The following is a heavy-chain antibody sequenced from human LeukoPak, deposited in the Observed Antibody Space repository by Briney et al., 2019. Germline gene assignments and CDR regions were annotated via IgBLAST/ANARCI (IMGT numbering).Heavy chain of an antibody. Sequence: PSETLSLTCTVSGGSISSDYWSWIRQPPGKGLEWIGYIYYSGSTNYNPSLKSRVTISVDTSKNQFSLMLTSVTAADTAAYYCARQRPHYCSSTSCSAYNWFDPWGQGTLVTVSS. D-gene: IGHD2-2*01. CDR1: GGSISSDY. J-gene: IGHJ5*02. V-gene: IGHV4-59*08. CDR3: ARQRPHYCSSTSCSAYNWFDP. CDR2: IYYSGST.